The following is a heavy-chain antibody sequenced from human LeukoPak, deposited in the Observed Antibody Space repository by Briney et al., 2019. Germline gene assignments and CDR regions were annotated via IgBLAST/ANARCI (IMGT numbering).Heavy chain of an antibody. Sequence: AAVKVSCQASGYTFTSYAMHWVRQAPGQRLEWMGWINAGNGNTKYSQEFQGRVTMTRNTSISTAYIELSSLRSEDTAVYYCARPFFGSGSYYYYYYYYMDVWGKGPTLTIP. CDR3: ARPFFGSGSYYYYYYYYMDV. CDR1: GYTFTSYA. V-gene: IGHV1-3*03. J-gene: IGHJ6*03. CDR2: INAGNGNT. D-gene: IGHD3-10*01.